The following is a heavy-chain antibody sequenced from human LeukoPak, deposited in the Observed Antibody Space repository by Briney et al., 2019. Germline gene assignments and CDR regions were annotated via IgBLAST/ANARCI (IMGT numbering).Heavy chain of an antibody. J-gene: IGHJ4*02. Sequence: ASVKVSCKASGYTFTSYGISWVRQAPGQGLEWMGWISAYNSNTNYAQKLQGRVTMTTDTSTSTAYMELRSLRSDDTAVYYCARGIVGYSSGWPYYFDYWGQGTLVTVSS. D-gene: IGHD6-19*01. CDR1: GYTFTSYG. CDR2: ISAYNSNT. V-gene: IGHV1-18*01. CDR3: ARGIVGYSSGWPYYFDY.